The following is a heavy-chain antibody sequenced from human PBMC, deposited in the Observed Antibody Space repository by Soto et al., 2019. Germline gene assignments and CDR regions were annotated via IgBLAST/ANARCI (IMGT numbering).Heavy chain of an antibody. Sequence: GGSLRLSCAASGFTVSSNYMSWVRQAPGKGLEWVSVIYRGGGTYYADSVKGRFTISRDNSKNMLYIQMNSLRAEDTAVYYCARVRYCSSTSCGWFDPWGQGTLVTVSS. CDR3: ARVRYCSSTSCGWFDP. CDR2: IYRGGGT. J-gene: IGHJ5*02. CDR1: GFTVSSNY. D-gene: IGHD2-2*01. V-gene: IGHV3-53*01.